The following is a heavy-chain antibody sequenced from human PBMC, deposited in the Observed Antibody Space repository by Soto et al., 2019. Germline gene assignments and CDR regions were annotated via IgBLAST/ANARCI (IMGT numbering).Heavy chain of an antibody. Sequence: ASVKVSCKSSGYPFNTYYLHWVRQAPGQGLEWMGMIHPSGGGSTYAQKFLGRVTMTMDSSTSTVFMELTSLRSADTAVYYCARRGHMGVLTQHFDSWGQGTLVTVSS. V-gene: IGHV1-46*02. J-gene: IGHJ4*02. CDR2: IHPSGGGS. CDR3: ARRGHMGVLTQHFDS. CDR1: GYPFNTYY. D-gene: IGHD2-21*02.